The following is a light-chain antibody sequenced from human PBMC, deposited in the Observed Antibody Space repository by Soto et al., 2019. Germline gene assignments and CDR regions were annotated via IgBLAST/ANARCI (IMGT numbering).Light chain of an antibody. V-gene: IGKV3-20*01. J-gene: IGKJ2*01. CDR1: QSISSSF. Sequence: EFVLTQSPGTLSLSPGERATLSCRASQSISSSFLAWYQQKPGQAPRLLIYGASSRGTGIPDRFSGSGSGKDFTLPISRLEPDDFAVYYCEQYGSSPPSTLGQGTKVEIK. CDR3: EQYGSSPPST. CDR2: GAS.